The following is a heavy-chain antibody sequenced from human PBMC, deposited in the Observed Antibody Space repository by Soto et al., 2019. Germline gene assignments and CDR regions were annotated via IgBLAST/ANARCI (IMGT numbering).Heavy chain of an antibody. CDR3: VKDRPLAKRSGMDA. D-gene: IGHD1-1*01. CDR2: ISGGGGST. V-gene: IGHV3-23*01. J-gene: IGHJ6*02. Sequence: GGSLILSCAASGFTFSSFAMTWVRQSPVKGLEWVSAISGGGGSTYYADSVKGRFTISRDNSKRTVFLQMNSLRADDTGVYYCVKDRPLAKRSGMDAWGQGTTVTV. CDR1: GFTFSSFA.